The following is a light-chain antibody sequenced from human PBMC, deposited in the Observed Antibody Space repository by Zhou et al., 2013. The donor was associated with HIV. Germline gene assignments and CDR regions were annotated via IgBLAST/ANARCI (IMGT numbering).Light chain of an antibody. Sequence: DIQMTQSPSTLSASVGDRVTITCRASQSISIWLAWYQQKPGKAPKLLIYAASSLQSGVPSRFSGSGSGTDFTLTISSLQPEDIATYYCQQVNNYPRTFGQGTKVEIK. CDR3: QQVNNYPRT. J-gene: IGKJ1*01. CDR2: AAS. CDR1: QSISIW. V-gene: IGKV1-5*01.